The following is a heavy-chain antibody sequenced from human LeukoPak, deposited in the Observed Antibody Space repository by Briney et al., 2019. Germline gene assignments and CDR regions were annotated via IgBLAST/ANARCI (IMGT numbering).Heavy chain of an antibody. CDR1: GYSISSGFY. V-gene: IGHV4-38-2*02. CDR3: ARVAPSGSGNYYSFDY. Sequence: AETLSLTCTVSGYSISSGFYWGWIRQSPGKGLDWIGVIHHSGPTYYTPSLKSRVTVSVDTSKNQFSLKLSSVPAADTAVYYCARVAPSGSGNYYSFDYWGQGTLVTVSS. J-gene: IGHJ4*02. D-gene: IGHD3-10*01. CDR2: IHHSGPT.